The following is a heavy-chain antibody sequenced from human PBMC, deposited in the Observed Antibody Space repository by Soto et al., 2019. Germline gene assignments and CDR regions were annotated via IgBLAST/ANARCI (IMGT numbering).Heavy chain of an antibody. CDR1: GGSFSGYY. V-gene: IGHV4-34*01. D-gene: IGHD3-10*01. CDR2: INHSGST. J-gene: IGHJ6*02. Sequence: PSETLSLTCAVYGGSFSGYYWSWIRQPPGKGLEWIGEINHSGSTNYNPSLKSRVTIPVDTSKNQFSLKLSSVTAADTAVYCCARSYGSGSYYGRYYYGMDVWGQGTTVTVSS. CDR3: ARSYGSGSYYGRYYYGMDV.